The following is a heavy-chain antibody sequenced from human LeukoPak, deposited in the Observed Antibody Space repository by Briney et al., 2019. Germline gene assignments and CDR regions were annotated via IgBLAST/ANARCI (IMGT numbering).Heavy chain of an antibody. J-gene: IGHJ4*02. Sequence: GASVKVSCKASGGTFSSYAISWVRQAPGQGLEWMGGIIPIFGTANYAQKFQGRVTITADESTSTAYMELSSLRSEDTAVYYCARLARHHCSSTSCYQTHLFDYWGRGTLVTVSS. V-gene: IGHV1-69*13. D-gene: IGHD2-2*01. CDR3: ARLARHHCSSTSCYQTHLFDY. CDR1: GGTFSSYA. CDR2: IIPIFGTA.